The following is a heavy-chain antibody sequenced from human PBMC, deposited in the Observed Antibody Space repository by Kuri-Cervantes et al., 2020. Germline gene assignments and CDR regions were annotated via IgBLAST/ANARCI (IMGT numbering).Heavy chain of an antibody. CDR2: IRRSGGTT. V-gene: IGHV3-23*01. CDR1: GFTYSNYA. CDR3: ASHPASLAAAPFDY. J-gene: IGHJ4*02. Sequence: GESLKISCAASGFTYSNYAMTWVRQAPGKGLEWVSSIRRSGGTTNYADSVMGRFTISKDNSKDTLYLQMNSLRAEDTAVYYCASHPASLAAAPFDYWGQGTLVTVSS. D-gene: IGHD6-13*01.